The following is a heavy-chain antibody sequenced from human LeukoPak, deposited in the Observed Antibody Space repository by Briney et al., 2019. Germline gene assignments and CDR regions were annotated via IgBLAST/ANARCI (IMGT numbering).Heavy chain of an antibody. Sequence: SGPTLLNPKRSLTRTFSIEGISRRTQGEGENWIRQPPGKALEWLAVIYWDDDKGYSPSLRSRLTITKDTSKNQVVLTMTNMDPVDTATYYCAHRQDESYVEFWGQG. V-gene: IGHV2-5*02. J-gene: IGHJ4*02. CDR3: AHRQDESYVEF. CDR2: IYWDDDK. CDR1: GISRRTQGEG.